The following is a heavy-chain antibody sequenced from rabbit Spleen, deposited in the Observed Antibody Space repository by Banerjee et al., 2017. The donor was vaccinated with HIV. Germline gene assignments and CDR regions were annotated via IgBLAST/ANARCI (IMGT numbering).Heavy chain of an antibody. CDR3: ARAATSGYYNL. D-gene: IGHD1-1*01. Sequence: LVESGGGLVQPEGSLTLTCTASGLDFSSSYWICWVRQAPGKGLEWIACIYTSNSGTTYYASWVNGRFTISKTLTTVTLKMTSLTAADTATYFCARAATSGYYNLWGQAPWSPS. CDR2: IYTSNSGTT. J-gene: IGHJ4*01. V-gene: IGHV1S45*01. CDR1: GLDFSSSYW.